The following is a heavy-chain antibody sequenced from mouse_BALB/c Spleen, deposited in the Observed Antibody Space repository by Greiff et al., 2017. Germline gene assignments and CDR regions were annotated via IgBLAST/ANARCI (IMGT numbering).Heavy chain of an antibody. Sequence: QVQLQQPGAELVKPGASVKLSCKASGYTFTSYYMYWVKQRPGQGLEWIGGINPSNGGTNFNEKFKSKATLTVDKSSSTAYMQLSSLTSEDSAVYYCNACYYGSSYDYYAMDYWGQGTSVTVSS. V-gene: IGHV1S81*02. CDR3: NACYYGSSYDYYAMDY. CDR1: GYTFTSYY. CDR2: INPSNGGT. J-gene: IGHJ4*01. D-gene: IGHD1-1*01.